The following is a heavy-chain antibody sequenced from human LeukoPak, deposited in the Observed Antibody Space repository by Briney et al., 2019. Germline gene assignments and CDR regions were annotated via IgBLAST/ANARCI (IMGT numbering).Heavy chain of an antibody. Sequence: PSETLSLTCTVSGGSIRSYYWSWIRQPPGKGLEWIGHIYYSGSTNYNPSLKSRVTISVDTSKNQFSLKLSSVTAADTAVYYCARHQYYYDGSGYSIGFDYWGQGTLVTASS. D-gene: IGHD3-22*01. V-gene: IGHV4-59*08. CDR1: GGSIRSYY. CDR2: IYYSGST. CDR3: ARHQYYYDGSGYSIGFDY. J-gene: IGHJ4*02.